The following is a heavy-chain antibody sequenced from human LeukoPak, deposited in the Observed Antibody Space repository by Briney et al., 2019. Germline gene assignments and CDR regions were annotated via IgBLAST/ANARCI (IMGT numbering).Heavy chain of an antibody. CDR3: ARGPTLAYSGTGGYYFFDH. CDR2: VNHSGNT. J-gene: IGHJ4*02. Sequence: SETLSLTCAVYGGSFSGYFWTWIRQPPGKGLEWIGEVNHSGNTNYNPSLKSRVTISVDTSKNQFSLYLSSVTAADTAVYYCARGPTLAYSGTGGYYFFDHWGQGILVTVSS. V-gene: IGHV4-34*01. CDR1: GGSFSGYF. D-gene: IGHD3-22*01.